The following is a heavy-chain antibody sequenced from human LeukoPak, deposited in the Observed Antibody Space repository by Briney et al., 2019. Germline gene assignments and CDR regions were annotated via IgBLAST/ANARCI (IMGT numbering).Heavy chain of an antibody. CDR3: ARAKPKNMVRGLIMRRESRYYFDY. Sequence: GGSLRLSCAASGFIFSSYWMSWVRQAPGKGLEWVANIKQDGSEKYYVDSVKGRFTISRDNSKSTLYIQMSSLRAEDTAVYYCARAKPKNMVRGLIMRRESRYYFDYWGQGTLVTVSS. CDR1: GFIFSSYW. D-gene: IGHD3-10*01. J-gene: IGHJ4*02. CDR2: IKQDGSEK. V-gene: IGHV3-7*03.